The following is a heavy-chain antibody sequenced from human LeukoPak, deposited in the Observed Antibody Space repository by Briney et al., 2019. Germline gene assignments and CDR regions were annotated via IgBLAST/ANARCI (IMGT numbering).Heavy chain of an antibody. D-gene: IGHD6-19*01. CDR2: IYYSGST. J-gene: IGHJ4*02. Sequence: SETLSLTCTVSGGSISSSSYYWSWIRQPPGKGLEWIGYIYYSGSTNYNPSLKSRVTISVDTSKNQFSLKLSSVTAADTAVYYCARVGYSSGWYPTYFDYWGQGTLVTVSS. CDR3: ARVGYSSGWYPTYFDY. V-gene: IGHV4-61*01. CDR1: GGSISSSSYY.